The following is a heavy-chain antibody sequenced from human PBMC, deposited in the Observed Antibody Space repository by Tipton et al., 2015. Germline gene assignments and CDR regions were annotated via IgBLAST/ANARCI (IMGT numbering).Heavy chain of an antibody. V-gene: IGHV3-9*01. J-gene: IGHJ4*02. D-gene: IGHD3-16*01. CDR3: ARNRGISH. Sequence: SLRLSCAASGFTLSTYAMHWVRQAPGKGLEWVSGVSWNSGSMGYADSVKGRFTISRDNAKNSLYLQMNSLRAEDTAVYYCARNRGISHWGQGTLVTVSS. CDR2: VSWNSGSM. CDR1: GFTLSTYA.